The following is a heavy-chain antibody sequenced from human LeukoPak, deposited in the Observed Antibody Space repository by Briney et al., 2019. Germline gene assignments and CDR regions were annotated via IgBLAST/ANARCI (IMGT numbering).Heavy chain of an antibody. CDR3: ARGMFSTMIVVVIRGTFDY. J-gene: IGHJ4*01. CDR1: GGSISSSSYY. D-gene: IGHD3-22*01. V-gene: IGHV4-39*01. CDR2: IYYSGST. Sequence: SETLSLTCTVSGGSISSSSYYWGWIRQPPGKGLEWIGSIYYSGSTYYNPSLKSRVTISVDTSKNQFSLKLSSVTAADTAVYYCARGMFSTMIVVVIRGTFDYWGHGTLVTVSS.